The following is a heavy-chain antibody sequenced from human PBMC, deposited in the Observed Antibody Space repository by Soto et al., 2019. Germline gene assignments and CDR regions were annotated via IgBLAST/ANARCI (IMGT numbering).Heavy chain of an antibody. V-gene: IGHV3-23*01. D-gene: IGHD2-15*01. J-gene: IGHJ6*02. CDR3: AKEGALLLPQGYYYYGMDV. CDR1: GFTFSSYA. Sequence: GGSLRLSCAASGFTFSSYAMSWVRQAPGKGLEWVSAISGSGGSTYYADSVKGRFTISRDNSKNTLYLQMNSLRAEDTAVYYCAKEGALLLPQGYYYYGMDVWGQGTTVTVSS. CDR2: ISGSGGST.